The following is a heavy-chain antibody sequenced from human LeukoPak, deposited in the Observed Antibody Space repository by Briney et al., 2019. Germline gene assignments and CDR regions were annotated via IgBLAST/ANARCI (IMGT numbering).Heavy chain of an antibody. D-gene: IGHD5-12*01. CDR3: ARPRRPIVATNAFDI. CDR1: GYSFTSYW. V-gene: IGHV5-51*01. CDR2: IYPGDSDT. J-gene: IGHJ3*02. Sequence: GESLKISCKGSGYSFTSYWIGWVRQMPGKGLEWMGIIYPGDSDTRYSPSFQGQVTISADKSISTAYLQWSSLKASDTAMYYCARPRRPIVATNAFDIWGQGTMVTVSS.